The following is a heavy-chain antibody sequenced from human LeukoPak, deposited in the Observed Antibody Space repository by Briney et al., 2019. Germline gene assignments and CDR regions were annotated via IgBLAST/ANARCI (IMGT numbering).Heavy chain of an antibody. Sequence: PGGSLRLSCVAPGFIFSSYGMHWVRQAPGKGLEWVAYIQYDGSNKQYADSVKGRFTISRDSSKNTLYLQMNSLRAEDTAVYYCAKDRCSNGIGCYYYYMDVWGKGTTVTISS. CDR3: AKDRCSNGIGCYYYYMDV. CDR1: GFIFSSYG. D-gene: IGHD2-8*01. CDR2: IQYDGSNK. J-gene: IGHJ6*03. V-gene: IGHV3-30*02.